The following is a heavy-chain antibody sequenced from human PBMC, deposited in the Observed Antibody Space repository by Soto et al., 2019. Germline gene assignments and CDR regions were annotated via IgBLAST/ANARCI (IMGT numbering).Heavy chain of an antibody. CDR2: IYPGYSDT. V-gene: IGHV5-51*01. CDR3: ARLEDAGDASSFDY. J-gene: IGHJ4*02. CDR1: GYSFTSYL. D-gene: IGHD1-26*01. Sequence: PGEALRITGKGSGYSFTSYLIGWVRQMPGKGLEWMGIIYPGYSDTRYSPSFQGQVTISADKSISTAYLQWSSLKASDTAMYYCARLEDAGDASSFDYWGQGTLVTVSS.